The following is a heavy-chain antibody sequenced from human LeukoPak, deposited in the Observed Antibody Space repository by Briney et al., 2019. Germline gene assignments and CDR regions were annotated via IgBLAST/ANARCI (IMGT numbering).Heavy chain of an antibody. CDR3: ARENNPGIAVAGTTPFDY. CDR1: GFTFSSYS. D-gene: IGHD6-19*01. V-gene: IGHV3-48*01. J-gene: IGHJ4*02. Sequence: GGSLRLSCAASGFTFSSYSMNWVRQAPGKGLEWVSYISSSSSTIYYADSVKGRFTISRDNAKNSLYLQMNSLRAEDTAVYYCARENNPGIAVAGTTPFDYWGQGTLVTVSP. CDR2: ISSSSSTI.